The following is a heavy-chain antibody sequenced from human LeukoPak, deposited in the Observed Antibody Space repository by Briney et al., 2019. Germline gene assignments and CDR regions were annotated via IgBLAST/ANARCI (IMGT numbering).Heavy chain of an antibody. CDR2: IYPGDSDT. J-gene: IGHJ4*02. CDR1: GYSFTSYW. V-gene: IGHV5-51*01. Sequence: GESLKISCKGSGYSFTSYWIGWVRQMPGKGPEWMGIIYPGDSDTRYSPSFQGQVTISADKSISTAYLQWSSLKASDTAMYYCARSYYDSSGWYSYFDYWGQGTLVTVSS. CDR3: ARSYYDSSGWYSYFDY. D-gene: IGHD3-22*01.